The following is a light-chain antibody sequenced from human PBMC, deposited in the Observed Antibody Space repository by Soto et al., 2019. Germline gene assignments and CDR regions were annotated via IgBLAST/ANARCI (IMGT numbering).Light chain of an antibody. CDR3: SSFTSVSTWV. J-gene: IGLJ3*02. Sequence: QSVLTQPASVSGSPGQSITISCTGTSSDIGDYNYVSWYQQHPGKTPKLMIYEVNNRPSGVSNRFSGSKSGNTASLTISGLQAEDEADYYCSSFTSVSTWVFGGGTQLTVL. CDR1: SSDIGDYNY. V-gene: IGLV2-14*01. CDR2: EVN.